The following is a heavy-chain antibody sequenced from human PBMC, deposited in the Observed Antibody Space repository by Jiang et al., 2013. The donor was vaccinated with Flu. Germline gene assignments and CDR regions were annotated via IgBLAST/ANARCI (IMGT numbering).Heavy chain of an antibody. CDR1: GFTFDDYA. CDR2: ISWNSGSI. D-gene: IGHD3-3*01. J-gene: IGHJ6*02. CDR3: AKDIDPFGVGYMDV. Sequence: VQLVESGGGLIQPGRSLRLSCAASGFTFDDYAMHWVRQAPGKGLEWVSGISWNSGSIGYADSVKGRFTISRDNAKNSLYLQMNSLRAEDTALYYCAKDIDPFGVGYMDVWGQGTTVTV. V-gene: IGHV3-9*01.